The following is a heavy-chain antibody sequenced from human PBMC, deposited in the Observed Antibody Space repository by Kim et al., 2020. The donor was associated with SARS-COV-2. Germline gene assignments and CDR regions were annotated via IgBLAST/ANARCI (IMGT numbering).Heavy chain of an antibody. CDR3: ATARLGVFAFDI. V-gene: IGHV4-34*01. Sequence: SETLSLTCAVYGGSFSGYYWSWIRQPPGKGLEWIGEINHSGSTNYNPSLKSRVTISVDTSKNQFSLKLSSVTAADTAVYYCATARLGVFAFDIWGQGTMVTVSS. J-gene: IGHJ3*02. D-gene: IGHD3-22*01. CDR1: GGSFSGYY. CDR2: INHSGST.